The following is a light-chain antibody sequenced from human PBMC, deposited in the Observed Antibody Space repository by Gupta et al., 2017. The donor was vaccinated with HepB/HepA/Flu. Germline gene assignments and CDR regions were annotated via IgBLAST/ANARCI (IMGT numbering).Light chain of an antibody. J-gene: IGLJ2*01. CDR3: YSFGGRNNAI. CDR2: DVN. CDR1: SSDIGTYNL. Sequence: QSALTQPASVSGSPGQSITISCTGTSSDIGTYNLVSWYQQHPGKAPKLRSDDVNKRPSGVSNRCPASKSGTKAFMKLSGLQADDDSSEYYYSFGGRNNAIFGGGTKMTVI. V-gene: IGLV2-23*02.